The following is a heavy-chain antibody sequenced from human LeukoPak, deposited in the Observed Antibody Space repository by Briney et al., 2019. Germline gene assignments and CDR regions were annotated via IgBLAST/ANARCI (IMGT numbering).Heavy chain of an antibody. CDR3: AKAGYSSSWYPKKFDY. CDR2: ISGSGGST. D-gene: IGHD6-13*01. V-gene: IGHV3-23*01. Sequence: SGGSLRLSCAASGFTFSSYAMSWVRQAPGKGLEWVSAISGSGGSTYYADSVKGRFTISRDNSKNTLYLQMNSLRAEDTAVYYCAKAGYSSSWYPKKFDYWGQGTLVTVSS. J-gene: IGHJ4*02. CDR1: GFTFSSYA.